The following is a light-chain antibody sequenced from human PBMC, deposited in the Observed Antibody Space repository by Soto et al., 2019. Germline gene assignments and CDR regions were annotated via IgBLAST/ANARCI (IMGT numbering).Light chain of an antibody. CDR3: QQVNDFPT. V-gene: IGKV1-12*01. Sequence: DVQMTQSPSSVSASVGDRVIITCRASQGVDTWLAWYQQKPGKAPKLLIYEASNLQIGVPSRFVGSGSGTDFTLTIGSLQPEDFGTYYCQQVNDFPTFGGGTTVEIK. CDR2: EAS. CDR1: QGVDTW. J-gene: IGKJ4*01.